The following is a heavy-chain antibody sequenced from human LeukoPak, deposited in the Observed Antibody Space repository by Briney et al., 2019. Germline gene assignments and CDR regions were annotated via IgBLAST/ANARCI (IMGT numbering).Heavy chain of an antibody. D-gene: IGHD4-17*01. J-gene: IGHJ5*02. CDR1: GGSIIPYY. CDR3: ARTNYGDYGTGNNWFDP. V-gene: IGHV4-59*01. CDR2: IYYSGST. Sequence: SETLSLTCIVSGGSIIPYYWSWIRQPPGKGLEWIGYIYYSGSTNYNPSLQSRVTISVDTSKNQFSLKLSSVTAADTAVYYCARTNYGDYGTGNNWFDPWGQGALVTVSS.